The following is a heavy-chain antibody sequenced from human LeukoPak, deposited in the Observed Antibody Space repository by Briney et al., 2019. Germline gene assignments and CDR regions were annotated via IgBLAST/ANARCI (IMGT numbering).Heavy chain of an antibody. Sequence: GGSLRLSCAASGFIFTDSWMSWVRQAPGKGLEWVANIRHDGSQTYYLDSVKGRFTISRDIAKNEVYLEMNNLRGADTAVYYCATGANLFQFWGQGTLVTVSS. CDR1: GFIFTDSW. V-gene: IGHV3-7*01. CDR3: ATGANLFQF. D-gene: IGHD1-14*01. CDR2: IRHDGSQT. J-gene: IGHJ4*02.